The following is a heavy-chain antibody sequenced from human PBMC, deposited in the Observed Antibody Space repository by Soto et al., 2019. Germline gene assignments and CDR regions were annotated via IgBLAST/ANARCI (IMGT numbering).Heavy chain of an antibody. CDR2: ISGSGGTT. Sequence: EVQLLESGGGLVQPGGSLRLSCAASGFIFSNYAMSWVRQAPGKGLEWVSAISGSGGTTYYADSVKGRFIISRDNSKNTRYLHMNSLRAEDAAIYNCAKFFVATGVSGGWPWHFDYWGQVALVTVSS. J-gene: IGHJ4*02. CDR3: AKFFVATGVSGGWPWHFDY. CDR1: GFIFSNYA. D-gene: IGHD6-25*01. V-gene: IGHV3-23*01.